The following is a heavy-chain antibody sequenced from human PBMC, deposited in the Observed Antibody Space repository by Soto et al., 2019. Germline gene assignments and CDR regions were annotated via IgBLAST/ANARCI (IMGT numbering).Heavy chain of an antibody. V-gene: IGHV3-30*03. D-gene: IGHD3-9*01. CDR1: GFTFSSYG. CDR3: ATEYYDILTGYLKSGFDY. Sequence: TGGSLRLSCAASGFTFSSYGMHWVRQAPGKGLEWVAFISYDGSNKYFADSVKGRFTISRDNSKNTLYPQMNSLRAEDTAVYYCATEYYDILTGYLKSGFDYWGQGTLVTVSS. J-gene: IGHJ4*02. CDR2: ISYDGSNK.